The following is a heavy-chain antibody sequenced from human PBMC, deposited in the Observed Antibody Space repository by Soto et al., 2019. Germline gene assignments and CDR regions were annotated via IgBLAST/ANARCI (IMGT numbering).Heavy chain of an antibody. Sequence: PSETLSLTCAVSGGSISSSNWWSWVRQPPGKGLEWIGEIYHSGSTNYNPSLKSRVTISVDKSKNQFSLKLSSVTAADTAVYCCARGARDDILTGYAYWYFDLWGRGTLVT. CDR3: ARGARDDILTGYAYWYFDL. D-gene: IGHD3-9*01. V-gene: IGHV4-4*01. CDR2: IYHSGST. J-gene: IGHJ2*01. CDR1: GGSISSSNW.